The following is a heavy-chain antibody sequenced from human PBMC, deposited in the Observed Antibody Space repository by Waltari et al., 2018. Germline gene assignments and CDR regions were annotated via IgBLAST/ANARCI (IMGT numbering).Heavy chain of an antibody. CDR3: ARVVPRAANDY. D-gene: IGHD3-10*01. V-gene: IGHV4-38-2*02. J-gene: IGHJ4*02. Sequence: QVQLQESGPGLVKPSGTLSLTCTVSGYSTKNNYDWGWIRQPPGEGLEWIGTIYHTGDTYYNPSLKSRVIISVDTSKNQFSLRLSSVTAADTAVYYCARVVPRAANDYWGQGTLVTVSS. CDR2: IYHTGDT. CDR1: GYSTKNNYD.